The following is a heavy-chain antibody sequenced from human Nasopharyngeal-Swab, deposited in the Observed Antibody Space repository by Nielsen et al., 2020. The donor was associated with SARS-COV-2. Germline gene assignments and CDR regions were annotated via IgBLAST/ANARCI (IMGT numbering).Heavy chain of an antibody. CDR3: AKAYYDFWSGYRIYGMDV. CDR2: ISWNSGSI. V-gene: IGHV3-9*01. Sequence: SLKISCAASGFTFDDYAMRWVRQAPGKGLEWVSGISWNSGSIGYADSVKGRFTISRDNAKNSLYLQMNSLRAEDTALYYCAKAYYDFWSGYRIYGMDVWGQGTTVTVSS. D-gene: IGHD3-3*01. J-gene: IGHJ6*02. CDR1: GFTFDDYA.